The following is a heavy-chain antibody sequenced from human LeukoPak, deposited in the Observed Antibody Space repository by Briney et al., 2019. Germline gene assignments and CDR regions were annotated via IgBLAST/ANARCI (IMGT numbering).Heavy chain of an antibody. V-gene: IGHV4-39*01. D-gene: IGHD3-22*01. CDR1: GGSISSSSYY. J-gene: IGHJ5*02. CDR2: IYYSGST. CDR3: ASQYYYDSSGYPRGFVP. Sequence: SETLSLTCTVSGGSISSSSYYWGWIRQPPGKGLEWIGSIYYSGSTYYNPSLKSRVTISVDTSKNQFSLKLSSVTAADTAVYYCASQYYYDSSGYPRGFVPWGQGTLVTVSS.